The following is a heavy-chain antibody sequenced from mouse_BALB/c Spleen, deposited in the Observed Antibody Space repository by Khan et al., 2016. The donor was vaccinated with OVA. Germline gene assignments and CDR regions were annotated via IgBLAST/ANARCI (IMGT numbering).Heavy chain of an antibody. V-gene: IGHV5-17*02. D-gene: IGHD1-1*01. CDR3: ATSYFYGYYFDY. CDR2: ISGDSNTI. J-gene: IGHJ2*01. Sequence: EVELVESGGDLVQPGGSRKLSCAASGFTFSSYGMHWVRQAPEKGLEWVSYISGDSNTIYYAHTVTGRFTISRDNPRNTLFLQMTGLMSEDTAMYYCATSYFYGYYFDYWGPGTTLTVSS. CDR1: GFTFSSYG.